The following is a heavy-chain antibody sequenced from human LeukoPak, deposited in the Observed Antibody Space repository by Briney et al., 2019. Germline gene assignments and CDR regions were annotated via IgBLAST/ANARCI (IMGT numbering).Heavy chain of an antibody. CDR3: ARDCSSTSSRAFDI. D-gene: IGHD2-2*01. CDR2: IYTSGST. V-gene: IGHV4-61*02. CDR1: GGSISSGSYY. Sequence: PSQTLSLTCTVSGGSISSGSYYWSWIRQPAGKGLEWIGRIYTSGSTNYNPSLKSRVTISVDTSKNQFSLKLSSVTAADTAVYYCARDCSSTSSRAFDIWGQGTIVTVSS. J-gene: IGHJ3*02.